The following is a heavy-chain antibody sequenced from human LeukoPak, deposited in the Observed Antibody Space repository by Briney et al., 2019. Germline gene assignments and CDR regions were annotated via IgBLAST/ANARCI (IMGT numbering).Heavy chain of an antibody. CDR1: GFTFSRYW. Sequence: PGGSLRLSCAASGFTFSRYWMHWIRQAPGKGLVWVSRINSDGISTSYADSVKGRFTISRDNAKNTLYLQMNSLRAEDTAVYYCARDGNYYDSSGPADYWGQGTLVTVSS. D-gene: IGHD3-22*01. J-gene: IGHJ4*02. CDR3: ARDGNYYDSSGPADY. V-gene: IGHV3-74*01. CDR2: INSDGIST.